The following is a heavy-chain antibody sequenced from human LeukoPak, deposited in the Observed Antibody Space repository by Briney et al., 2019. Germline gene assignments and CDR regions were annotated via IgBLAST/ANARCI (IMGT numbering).Heavy chain of an antibody. CDR3: ARHSSRYSGYDLNDAFDI. CDR2: IDPSDSYT. Sequence: KPGESLRISCMGSGYSFTSYWISWVRQMPGKGLEWMGRIDPSDSYTNYSPSFQGHVTISADKSISTAYLQWSSLKASDTAMYYCARHSSRYSGYDLNDAFDIWGQGTMVTVSS. CDR1: GYSFTSYW. J-gene: IGHJ3*02. V-gene: IGHV5-10-1*01. D-gene: IGHD5-12*01.